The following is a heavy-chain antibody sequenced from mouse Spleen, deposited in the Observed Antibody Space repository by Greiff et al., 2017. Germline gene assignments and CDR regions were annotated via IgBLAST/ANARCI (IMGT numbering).Heavy chain of an antibody. V-gene: IGHV1-64*01. CDR3: ATSGKGPYYFDY. CDR2: IHPNSGST. Sequence: QVQLQQPGAELVKPGASVKLSCKASGYTFTSYWMHWVKQRPGQGLEWIGMIHPNSGSTNYNEKFKSKATLTVDKSSSTAYMQLSSLTSEDSAVYYCATSGKGPYYFDYWGQGTTLTVSS. CDR1: GYTFTSYW. D-gene: IGHD4-1*01. J-gene: IGHJ2*01.